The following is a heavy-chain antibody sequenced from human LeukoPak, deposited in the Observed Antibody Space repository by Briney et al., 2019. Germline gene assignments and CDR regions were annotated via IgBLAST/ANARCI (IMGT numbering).Heavy chain of an antibody. CDR3: ARVRSSGWGKGFDY. CDR1: GGSISSGSYY. V-gene: IGHV4-61*01. Sequence: KASETLSLTCTVSGGSISSGSYYWSWIRQPPGKGLEWIGYIYYSGSTNYNPSLKSRVTISVDTSKNQFSLKLSSVTAADTAMYYCARVRSSGWGKGFDYWGQGTLVTVSS. J-gene: IGHJ4*02. D-gene: IGHD6-19*01. CDR2: IYYSGST.